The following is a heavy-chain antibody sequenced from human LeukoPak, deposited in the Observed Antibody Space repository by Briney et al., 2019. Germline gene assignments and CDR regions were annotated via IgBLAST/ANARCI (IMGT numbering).Heavy chain of an antibody. D-gene: IGHD4-11*01. J-gene: IGHJ4*02. CDR3: ARGSTTTLTY. Sequence: GGSLRLSCVASGFTFSSYSMNWVRQAPGKGLEWVSYISSSSAIYYADSVKGRFTISRDNAKNSLYLQMNSLRDEDAAVYHCARGSTTTLTYWGQGTLVTVSS. V-gene: IGHV3-48*02. CDR2: ISSSSAI. CDR1: GFTFSSYS.